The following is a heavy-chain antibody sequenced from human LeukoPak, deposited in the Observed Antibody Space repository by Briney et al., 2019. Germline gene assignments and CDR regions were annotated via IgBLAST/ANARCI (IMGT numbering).Heavy chain of an antibody. CDR3: AHSREYSNAFDY. J-gene: IGHJ4*02. D-gene: IGHD4-11*01. Sequence: SGPTLRNSSQAPTLTCTFYVISCISRGLGMGLIREPPGNALDWLAFVYCDDDRRSSPTLKSRLTIIKDTSKKQVVLRITIMDPVDTASYYCAHSREYSNAFDYWGQGNLVTVSS. V-gene: IGHV2-5*02. CDR1: VISCISRGLG. CDR2: VYCDDDR.